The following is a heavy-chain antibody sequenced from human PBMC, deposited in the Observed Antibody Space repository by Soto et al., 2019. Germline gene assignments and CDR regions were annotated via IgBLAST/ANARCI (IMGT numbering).Heavy chain of an antibody. CDR1: GGTFSSYA. V-gene: IGHV1-69*06. J-gene: IGHJ4*02. CDR2: IIPIFGTA. D-gene: IGHD2-21*02. CDR3: SRDGGDSTLDY. Sequence: QVQLVQSGAEVKKPGSSVKVSCKASGGTFSSYAISWVRQAPGQGLEWMGGIIPIFGTANYAQKFQGRVTITANKTTSTAYIELGSLRSEDTAVYYCSRDGGDSTLDYWGQGTLVTVSS.